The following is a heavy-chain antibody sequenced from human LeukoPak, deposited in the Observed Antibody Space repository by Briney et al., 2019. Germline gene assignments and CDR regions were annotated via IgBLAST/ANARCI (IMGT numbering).Heavy chain of an antibody. J-gene: IGHJ4*02. D-gene: IGHD3-3*01. CDR1: GFTFGKYW. CDR2: IKLDGSEK. CDR3: ARDQYDTWSRRGNFDS. V-gene: IGHV3-7*03. Sequence: RHGGSLRLSCVASGFTFGKYWMRWVRQAPGKGLEWVANIKLDGSEKNYVDSVKGRFTISRDNTKNSLYLQMNSLRVEDTAVFYCARDQYDTWSRRGNFDSWGQGTLVIVSS.